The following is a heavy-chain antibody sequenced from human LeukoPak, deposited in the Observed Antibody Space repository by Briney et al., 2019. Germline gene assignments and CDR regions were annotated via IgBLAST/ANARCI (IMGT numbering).Heavy chain of an antibody. CDR1: GYTFTSYG. CDR3: ARDLTTVQLYYDSSGYPY. V-gene: IGHV1-18*01. J-gene: IGHJ4*02. Sequence: ASVKVSCKASGYTFTSYGISWVRQAPGQGLEWMGWISAYNGNTNYAQKLQGRVTMTTDTSTSTAYMELRSLRSDDTAVYYCARDLTTVQLYYDSSGYPYWGQGTLVTVSS. D-gene: IGHD3-22*01. CDR2: ISAYNGNT.